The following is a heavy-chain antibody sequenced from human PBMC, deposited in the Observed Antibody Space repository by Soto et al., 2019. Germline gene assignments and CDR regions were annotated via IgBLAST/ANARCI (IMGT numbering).Heavy chain of an antibody. CDR3: ARTVYCSGGSCWVQH. J-gene: IGHJ1*01. CDR2: IYYSGST. CDR1: GCSISSYY. V-gene: IGHV4-59*08. Sequence: SETLSLTCTVSGCSISSYYWSWIRQPPGKGLEWIGYIYYSGSTNYNPSLKSRVTISVDTSKNQFSLKLSSVTAADTAVYYCARTVYCSGGSCWVQHWGQGTLVTVSS. D-gene: IGHD2-15*01.